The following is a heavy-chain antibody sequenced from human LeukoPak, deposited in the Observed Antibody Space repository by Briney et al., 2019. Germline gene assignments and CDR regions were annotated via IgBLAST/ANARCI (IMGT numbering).Heavy chain of an antibody. CDR1: GDSIISGSYY. J-gene: IGHJ5*01. D-gene: IGHD3-10*01. CDR3: ARVWWHRGPWFDS. Sequence: SQTLSLTCTVSGDSIISGSYYWTWIRQPARKTLEWIGRIYTSGSTNYNPSVESRATISIDTADNQFSLRLSSVTAADTAIYYCARVWWHRGPWFDSWGQGTLVTVSS. V-gene: IGHV4-61*02. CDR2: IYTSGST.